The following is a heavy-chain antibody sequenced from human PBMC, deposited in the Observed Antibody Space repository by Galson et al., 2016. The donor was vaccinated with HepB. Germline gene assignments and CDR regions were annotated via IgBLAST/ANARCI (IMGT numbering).Heavy chain of an antibody. D-gene: IGHD2-8*02. J-gene: IGHJ4*02. CDR1: GFTFSSYG. CDR3: ASSYCTGVSCYFDD. Sequence: SLRLSCAASGFTFSSYGMNWVRQAPGKGLEWLSVIYSGGTTNYADSLKGRFTISRDNSKTTVYIHISSLRVEDTAVYYCASSYCTGVSCYFDDWGQGTLLTVSS. CDR2: IYSGGTT. V-gene: IGHV3-23*03.